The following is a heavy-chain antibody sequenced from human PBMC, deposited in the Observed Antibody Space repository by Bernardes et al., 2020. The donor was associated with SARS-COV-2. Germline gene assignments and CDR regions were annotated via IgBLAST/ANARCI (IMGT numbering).Heavy chain of an antibody. CDR2: IYYTGST. CDR1: GGSVRISGYY. D-gene: IGHD3-22*01. J-gene: IGHJ3*02. Sequence: SETLSLTCSVSGGSVRISGYYWSWIRQPPGKGLEWIGYIYYTGSTYYNPSLKSRVTISVDTSKNQFSLNLNSVTAADTAVYYCARDRYYYDSRDKGENAFDIWGQGTMVTVSA. V-gene: IGHV4-31*03. CDR3: ARDRYYYDSRDKGENAFDI.